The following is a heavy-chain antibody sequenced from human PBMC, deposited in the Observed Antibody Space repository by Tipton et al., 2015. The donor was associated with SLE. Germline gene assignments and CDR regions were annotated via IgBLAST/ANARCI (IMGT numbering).Heavy chain of an antibody. V-gene: IGHV3-30*04. J-gene: IGHJ4*02. D-gene: IGHD1-26*01. CDR3: ARDLVGAIYCFDY. CDR2: ISYDGSNK. CDR1: GFTFSSYA. Sequence: SLRLSCAASGFTFSSYAMHWVRQAPGKGLEWVAVISYDGSNKYYADSVKGRFTISRDNSKNTLYLQMNSLRAEDTAVYYCARDLVGAIYCFDYWGQGTLVTVSS.